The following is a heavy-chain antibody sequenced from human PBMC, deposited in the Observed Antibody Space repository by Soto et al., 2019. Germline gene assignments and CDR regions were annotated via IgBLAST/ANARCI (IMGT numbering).Heavy chain of an antibody. CDR3: GRPREDGYCGYCTFDI. CDR1: GFTFSSYG. D-gene: IGHD5-12*01. CDR2: IWYDGSNK. V-gene: IGHV3-33*01. J-gene: IGHJ3*02. Sequence: QVQLVESGGGVVQPGRSLRLSCAASGFTFSSYGMHWVRQAPGKGLEWVAVIWYDGSNKYYADSVKGRFTISRDNSKNTMYLQRNSLRAEDTAVYYCGRPREDGYCGYCTFDIGGQGTMVTVSS.